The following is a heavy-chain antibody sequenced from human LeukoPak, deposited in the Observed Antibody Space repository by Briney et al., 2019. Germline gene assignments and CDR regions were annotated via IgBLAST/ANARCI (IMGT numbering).Heavy chain of an antibody. CDR3: TREFSVVANFDY. CDR2: ISRSSDNI. Sequence: GGSLGLSCVDSGFTFTIHTMNWVRQAPGRGLEWVSSISRSSDNIRYADSVKGRFTISRDNAKNSLYLQMNSLRAEDTAMYYCTREFSVVANFDYWGQGTLVTVSS. CDR1: GFTFTIHT. D-gene: IGHD2-21*01. J-gene: IGHJ4*02. V-gene: IGHV3-21*01.